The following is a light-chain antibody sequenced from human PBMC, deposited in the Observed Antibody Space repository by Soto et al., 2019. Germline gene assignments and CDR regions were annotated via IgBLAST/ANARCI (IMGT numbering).Light chain of an antibody. CDR1: QSISSW. CDR2: AAF. CDR3: QQSYSSPT. Sequence: IRMTQSPSSFSASTGDRVTITCRASQSISSWLAWYQQKPGKAPKLLINAAFSLQSGVPSRFSGSGSGTDFTLTISSLQPEDSAIYFCQQSYSSPTFGQGTRLEIK. J-gene: IGKJ5*01. V-gene: IGKV1-39*01.